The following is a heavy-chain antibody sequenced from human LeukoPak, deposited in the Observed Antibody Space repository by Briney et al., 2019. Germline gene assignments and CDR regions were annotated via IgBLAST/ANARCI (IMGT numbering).Heavy chain of an antibody. Sequence: SETLSLTCSVSGASISSGSNYWGWIRQPPGKTLEWIGSIYSSGSTYYNPSLKSRVIIIIDTPKNHFSLTLSSVTAADTAVYYCARSGSPYDFWSGYRANYYYYMDVWGKGTTVTVSS. CDR2: IYSSGST. V-gene: IGHV4-39*07. CDR1: GASISSGSNY. J-gene: IGHJ6*03. D-gene: IGHD3-3*01. CDR3: ARSGSPYDFWSGYRANYYYYMDV.